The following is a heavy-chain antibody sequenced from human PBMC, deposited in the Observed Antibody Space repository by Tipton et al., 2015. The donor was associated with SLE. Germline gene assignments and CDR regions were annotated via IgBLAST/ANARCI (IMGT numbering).Heavy chain of an antibody. CDR3: ATLKRRSFAIDY. J-gene: IGHJ4*02. CDR1: GDSLSTRSYY. Sequence: TLSLTCSVFGDSLSTRSYYWGWIRQAPGKGLEWIAGITYSGSTVYNPSLKSRVTISVDTSKNQFSLKLSSVTAADTAVYYCATLKRRSFAIDYWGQGTLVTVSS. V-gene: IGHV4-39*07. D-gene: IGHD3-16*02. CDR2: ITYSGST.